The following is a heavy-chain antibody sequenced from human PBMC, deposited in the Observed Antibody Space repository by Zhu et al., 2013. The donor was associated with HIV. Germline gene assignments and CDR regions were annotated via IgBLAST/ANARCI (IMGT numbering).Heavy chain of an antibody. CDR2: INHSGST. V-gene: IGHV4-34*01. J-gene: IGHJ6*03. Sequence: QVQLQQWGAGLLKPSGDPVPHLRCLCGSFSGYYWSWIRQPPGKGLEWIGEINHSGSTNYNPSLKSRVTISVDTSKNQFSLKLSSVTAADTAVYYCARGRLRYFDWGPSGYYYMDVWGKGTTVTVSS. D-gene: IGHD3-9*01. CDR1: GSFSGYY. CDR3: ARGRLRYFDWGPSGYYYMDV.